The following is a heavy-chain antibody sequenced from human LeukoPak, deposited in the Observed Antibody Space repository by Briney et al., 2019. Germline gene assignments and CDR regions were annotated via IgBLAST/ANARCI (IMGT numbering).Heavy chain of an antibody. Sequence: GASVKVSCKASGYTFTGYYMHWVRQAPGQGLEWMGGIIPIFGTANYAQKFQGRVTITADESTCTAYMELSSLRSEDTAVYYCARGRLILPAAKPVFDYWGQGTLVTVSS. V-gene: IGHV1-69*13. J-gene: IGHJ4*02. CDR2: IIPIFGTA. CDR3: ARGRLILPAAKPVFDY. CDR1: GYTFTGYY. D-gene: IGHD2-2*02.